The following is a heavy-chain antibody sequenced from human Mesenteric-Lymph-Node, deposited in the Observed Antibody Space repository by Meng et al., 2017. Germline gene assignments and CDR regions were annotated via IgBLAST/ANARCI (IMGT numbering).Heavy chain of an antibody. CDR1: GFTFSSYA. D-gene: IGHD1-1*01. CDR3: ARDLTRGNDAAGY. V-gene: IGHV3-23*01. Sequence: GESLKISCAASGFTFSSYAMSWVRQAPGKGLEWVSAISGSGGSTYYADSVKGRFTISRDNSKNTLYLQMNSLRVEDTAVYYCARDLTRGNDAAGYWGQGTLVTVSS. J-gene: IGHJ4*02. CDR2: ISGSGGST.